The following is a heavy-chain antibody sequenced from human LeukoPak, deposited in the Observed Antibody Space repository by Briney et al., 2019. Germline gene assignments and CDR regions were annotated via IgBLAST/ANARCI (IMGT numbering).Heavy chain of an antibody. Sequence: SVKVSCKASGGTFSSYAISWVRQAPGQGLEWMGGIIPIFGTANYAQKFQGRVTMTRDTSISTAFMELSRLTSDDTAVYYCTGGATTPVYWGQGTLVTVSS. D-gene: IGHD5-12*01. CDR3: TGGATTPVY. CDR1: GGTFSSYA. V-gene: IGHV1-69*05. J-gene: IGHJ4*02. CDR2: IIPIFGTA.